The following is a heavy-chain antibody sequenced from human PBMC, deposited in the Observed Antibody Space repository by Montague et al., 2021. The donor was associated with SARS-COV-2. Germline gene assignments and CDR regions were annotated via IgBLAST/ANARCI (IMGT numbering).Heavy chain of an antibody. CDR1: GGSISSYY. Sequence: SETLSLTCTVSGGSISSYYWSWIRQPPGRGLEWIGYIYYSGSTNYNPSLKSRVTISVDTSKNQFSLKLTSVTAADTAVYYCARGSYGADAFDIWGQGTMVTVSS. J-gene: IGHJ3*02. V-gene: IGHV4-59*01. CDR3: ARGSYGADAFDI. CDR2: IYYSGST. D-gene: IGHD4/OR15-4a*01.